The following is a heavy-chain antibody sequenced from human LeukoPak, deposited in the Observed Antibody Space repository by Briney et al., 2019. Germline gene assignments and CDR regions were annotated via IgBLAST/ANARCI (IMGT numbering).Heavy chain of an antibody. D-gene: IGHD1-1*01. Sequence: ASVKVSCKASGGTFSSYAISWVRQAPGQGLELMGGIIPIFGTANYAQKFQGRVTITTDESTSTAYMELSSLRSEDTAVYYCAKKRTNNWFDPWGQGTLVAVSS. J-gene: IGHJ5*02. V-gene: IGHV1-69*05. CDR1: GGTFSSYA. CDR2: IIPIFGTA. CDR3: AKKRTNNWFDP.